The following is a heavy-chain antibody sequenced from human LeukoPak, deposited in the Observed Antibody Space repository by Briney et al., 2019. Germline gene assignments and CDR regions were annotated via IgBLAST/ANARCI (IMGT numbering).Heavy chain of an antibody. CDR1: GFMFSNSW. J-gene: IGHJ3*02. V-gene: IGHV3-74*03. CDR2: IRGDGGDT. Sequence: GGSLRLSCAASGFMFSNSWMHWVRQAPGKGLEWVSSIRGDGGDTQYADSVKGRFTISRDNAKGTLYLQMNSVRGDDTALYYCAREHDALDIWGQGTVVTVSS. CDR3: AREHDALDI.